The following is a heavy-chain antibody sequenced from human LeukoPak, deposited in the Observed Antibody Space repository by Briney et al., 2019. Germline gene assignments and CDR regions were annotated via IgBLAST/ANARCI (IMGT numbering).Heavy chain of an antibody. CDR3: ARSQWLEYYFDY. J-gene: IGHJ4*02. D-gene: IGHD6-19*01. Sequence: TGGSLRLSCAASGFTVSSNYMSWVRQAPGKGPEWVSVIYSGGSTYYADSVKGRFTISRDNSKNTLYLQMNSLRAEDTAVYYCARSQWLEYYFDYWGQGTLVTVSS. V-gene: IGHV3-66*01. CDR1: GFTVSSNY. CDR2: IYSGGST.